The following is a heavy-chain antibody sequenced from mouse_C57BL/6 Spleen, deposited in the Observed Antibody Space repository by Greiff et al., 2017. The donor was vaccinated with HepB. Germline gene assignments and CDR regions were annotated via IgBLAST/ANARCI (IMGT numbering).Heavy chain of an antibody. CDR2: ISDGGSYT. CDR3: ASLPFAY. Sequence: EVQVVESGGGLVKPGGSLKLSCAASGFTFSSYAMSWVRQTPEKRLEWVATISDGGSYTYYPDNVKGRFTISRDNAKNNLYLQMSHLKSEDTAMYYCASLPFAYWGQGTLVTVSA. V-gene: IGHV5-4*01. CDR1: GFTFSSYA. J-gene: IGHJ3*01.